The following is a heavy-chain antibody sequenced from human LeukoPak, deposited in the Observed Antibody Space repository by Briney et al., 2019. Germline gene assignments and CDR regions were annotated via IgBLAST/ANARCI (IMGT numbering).Heavy chain of an antibody. CDR3: ARRRIVGSIDDAFDI. D-gene: IGHD1-26*01. CDR1: GFTFSSYA. J-gene: IGHJ3*02. Sequence: GGSLRLSCAASGFTFSSYAMHWVRQAPGKGLEWAAVTSSDGNTQYYADSVEGRFTISRDNSNNTLYLRMNSLRADDTAIYYCARRRIVGSIDDAFDIWGQGTMVTLSS. V-gene: IGHV3-30-3*01. CDR2: TSSDGNTQ.